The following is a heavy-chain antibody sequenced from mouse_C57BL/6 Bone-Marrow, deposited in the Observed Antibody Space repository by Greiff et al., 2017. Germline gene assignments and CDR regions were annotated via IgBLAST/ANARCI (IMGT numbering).Heavy chain of an antibody. D-gene: IGHD1-1*01. CDR3: ARVPETTVVHFYY. J-gene: IGHJ2*01. V-gene: IGHV1-50*01. Sequence: QVQLKQPGAELVKPGASVKLSCKASGYTFTSYWMQWVKQRPGQGLEWIGEIATSDSYTNYNQKFQGQATLTVDPSSSTAYMQLSSLTAEDSAVYYCARVPETTVVHFYYWGQGTTLTGSS. CDR2: IATSDSYT. CDR1: GYTFTSYW.